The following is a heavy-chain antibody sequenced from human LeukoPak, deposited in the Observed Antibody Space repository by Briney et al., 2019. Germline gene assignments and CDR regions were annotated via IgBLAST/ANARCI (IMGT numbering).Heavy chain of an antibody. V-gene: IGHV3-21*01. CDR2: ISSSSSYI. Sequence: GGSLRLSCAASGFTFSSYSMNWVRQAPGKGLEWVSSISSSSSYIYYADSVKGRFTTSRDNAKNSLYLQMNSLRAEDTAVYYCARVDILTGLYYFDYWGQGTLVTVSS. CDR1: GFTFSSYS. J-gene: IGHJ4*02. D-gene: IGHD3-9*01. CDR3: ARVDILTGLYYFDY.